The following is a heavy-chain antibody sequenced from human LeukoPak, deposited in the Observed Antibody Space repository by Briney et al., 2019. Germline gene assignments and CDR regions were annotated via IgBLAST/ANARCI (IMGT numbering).Heavy chain of an antibody. V-gene: IGHV3-30*19. D-gene: IGHD2-21*02. Sequence: GGSLRLSCAASGFIFSRHVMHWVRQAPGKGLEWVAVIWSEGSNKYYADSVKGRFTISRDNSKNTLSLQMNSLRAEDTALYYCARGFVLGAAKNYFDYWGQGALVTVSS. CDR2: IWSEGSNK. J-gene: IGHJ4*02. CDR3: ARGFVLGAAKNYFDY. CDR1: GFIFSRHV.